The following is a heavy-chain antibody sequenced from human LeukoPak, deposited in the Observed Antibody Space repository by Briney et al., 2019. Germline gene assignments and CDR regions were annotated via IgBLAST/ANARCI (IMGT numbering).Heavy chain of an antibody. CDR1: GFTFNTYA. V-gene: IGHV3-23*01. CDR3: AKTTVGYSSGRYPGWPADC. Sequence: GGSLRLSCEASGFTFNTYAIYWVRQAPGKGLVWVSGICGSGGCTYYADSVTGRLSISRDNSTNTVYLQMNSLTADDTAVYYCAKTTVGYSSGRYPGWPADCWGQGTLVTVSS. CDR2: ICGSGGCT. J-gene: IGHJ4*02. D-gene: IGHD6-19*01.